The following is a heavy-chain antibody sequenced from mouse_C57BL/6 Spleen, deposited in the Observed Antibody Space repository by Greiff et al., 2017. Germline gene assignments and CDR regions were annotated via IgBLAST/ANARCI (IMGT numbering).Heavy chain of an antibody. J-gene: IGHJ4*01. CDR3: VSLSWGYAMDV. CDR2: IRSKSNNYAT. CDR1: GFSFNTYA. D-gene: IGHD1-1*01. V-gene: IGHV10-1*01. Sequence: EVNVVESGGGLVQPKGSLKLSCAASGFSFNTYAMNWVRQAPGKGLEWVARIRSKSNNYATYYADSVKDRFTISRDDSESMLYLQMNNLTSEDTAMYYCVSLSWGYAMDVWGQGTSVTVSS.